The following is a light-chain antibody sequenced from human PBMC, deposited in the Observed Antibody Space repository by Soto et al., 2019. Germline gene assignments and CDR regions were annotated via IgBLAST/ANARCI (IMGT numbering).Light chain of an antibody. Sequence: DIQMTQSPSTLSGSVGDRVTITCRASQTISSWLAWCQQKPGKAPKPLIYKASTLKSGVPSRFSGSGSGTEFTLTISSLQPDDFATYYCQHYNSYPVTFGQGTKVDIK. J-gene: IGKJ1*01. CDR1: QTISSW. CDR2: KAS. CDR3: QHYNSYPVT. V-gene: IGKV1-5*03.